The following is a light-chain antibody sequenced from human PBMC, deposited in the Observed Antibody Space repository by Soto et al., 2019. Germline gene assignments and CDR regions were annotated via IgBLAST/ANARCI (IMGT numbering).Light chain of an antibody. CDR1: QSVSSN. CDR3: QQYNNWYPYT. J-gene: IGKJ2*01. CDR2: GAS. Sequence: EIVMTQSPATLSVSPGERATLSCRASQSVSSNLAWYQQKPGQAPRLLIYGASTGATGIRARFSGSGSGTEFTLTVSILQSEDFAVYYCQQYNNWYPYTFGQGTKLEIK. V-gene: IGKV3-15*01.